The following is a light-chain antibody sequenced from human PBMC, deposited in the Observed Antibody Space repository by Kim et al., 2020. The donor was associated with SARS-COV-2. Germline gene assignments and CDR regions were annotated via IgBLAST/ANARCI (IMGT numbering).Light chain of an antibody. CDR1: QDITND. V-gene: IGKV1-6*01. J-gene: IGKJ1*01. CDR3: LQDYNYPIT. CDR2: AAY. Sequence: ASVGDRVTITCRASQDITNDLGWYQQNPGKATKLLIYAAYSLQSGVPLRFSGSGSGTDFTLTIRSLQPEDFATYYCLQDYNYPITFGQGTKVDIK.